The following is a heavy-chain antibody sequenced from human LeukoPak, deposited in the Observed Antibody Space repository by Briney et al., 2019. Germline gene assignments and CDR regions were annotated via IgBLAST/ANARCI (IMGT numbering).Heavy chain of an antibody. CDR2: INHSGST. V-gene: IGHV4-34*01. CDR3: ARRRPFYDSSGYYYGETGAGFDY. Sequence: SETLSLTCAVYGGSFSGYYWSWVRQPPGKGLEWIGEINHSGSTNYNPSLKSRVTISVDTSKNQFSLKLSSVTAADTAVYYCARRRPFYDSSGYYYGETGAGFDYWGQGTLVTVSS. CDR1: GGSFSGYY. D-gene: IGHD3-22*01. J-gene: IGHJ4*02.